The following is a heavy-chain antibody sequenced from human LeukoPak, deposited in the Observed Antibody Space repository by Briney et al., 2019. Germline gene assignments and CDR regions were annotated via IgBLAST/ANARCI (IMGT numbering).Heavy chain of an antibody. CDR3: ASRRYDILTGYRRTHNYYYYGMDV. Sequence: GASVTVSCKASGYTFTSYDINWVRQATGQGLEWMGWMNPNSGNTGYAQKFQGRVTMTRNTSISTDYMELSSLRSEDTAVYYCASRRYDILTGYRRTHNYYYYGMDVWGQGTTVTVSS. CDR1: GYTFTSYD. CDR2: MNPNSGNT. V-gene: IGHV1-8*01. D-gene: IGHD3-9*01. J-gene: IGHJ6*02.